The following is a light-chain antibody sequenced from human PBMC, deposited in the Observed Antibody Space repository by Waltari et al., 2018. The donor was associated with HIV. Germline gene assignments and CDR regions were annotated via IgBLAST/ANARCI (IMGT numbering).Light chain of an antibody. CDR2: GAT. J-gene: IGKJ1*01. CDR1: QSVGGN. Sequence: DIVMTPSPDTLSVSPGDRATLSCRASQSVGGNLAWSQVRPGQTPSLLNSGATSRTTGFPARFSGRGSGTEFTLTISGLQSEDFAIYYCQQYNELPQTFGQGTRV. CDR3: QQYNELPQT. V-gene: IGKV3-15*01.